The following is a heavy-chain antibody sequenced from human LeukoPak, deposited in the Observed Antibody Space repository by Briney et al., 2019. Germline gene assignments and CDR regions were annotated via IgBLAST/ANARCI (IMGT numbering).Heavy chain of an antibody. Sequence: ASVKVSCKASGYTFSNYHIGWVRQAPGQGHEWMGWISAYNGNTKYAQNLQGRVTMTTDTSTSTAYMELRSLRPDDTAVYYCARVRSSSSPDYYYYGLDVWGQGTTVTVSS. CDR2: ISAYNGNT. J-gene: IGHJ6*02. D-gene: IGHD6-6*01. CDR3: ARVRSSSSPDYYYYGLDV. V-gene: IGHV1-18*01. CDR1: GYTFSNYH.